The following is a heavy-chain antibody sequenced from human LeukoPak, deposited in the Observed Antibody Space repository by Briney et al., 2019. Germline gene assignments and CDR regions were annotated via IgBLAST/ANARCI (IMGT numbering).Heavy chain of an antibody. CDR3: ARMYSSSWYGVYYFDY. CDR1: GGSISSSSYY. Sequence: SETLSLTCTVSGGSISSSSYYWGWIRQPPGKGLEWIGSTYYSGSTYYNPSLKSRVTISVDTSKNQFSLKLSSVTAADTAVYYCARMYSSSWYGVYYFDYWGQGTLVTVSS. CDR2: TYYSGST. V-gene: IGHV4-39*01. J-gene: IGHJ4*02. D-gene: IGHD6-13*01.